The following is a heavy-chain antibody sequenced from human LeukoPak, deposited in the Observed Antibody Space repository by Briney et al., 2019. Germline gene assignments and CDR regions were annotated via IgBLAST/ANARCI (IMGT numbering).Heavy chain of an antibody. Sequence: PGRSLRLSCVASEFIFNSNVMHWVRQAPGKGLEWVSVISYDGSDKFYADSVQGRFTISRDNRENTGDLQMNSLRAEDTAVYYCARLYGGNSGYFDYWGPGTLVTASS. CDR2: ISYDGSDK. D-gene: IGHD4-23*01. CDR3: ARLYGGNSGYFDY. V-gene: IGHV3-30-3*01. J-gene: IGHJ4*02. CDR1: EFIFNSNV.